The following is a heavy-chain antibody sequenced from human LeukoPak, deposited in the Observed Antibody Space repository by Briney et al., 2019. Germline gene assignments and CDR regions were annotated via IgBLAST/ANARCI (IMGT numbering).Heavy chain of an antibody. CDR2: IWYDGSNK. CDR3: ARTGYYDSSGYYANWYFDL. D-gene: IGHD3-22*01. V-gene: IGHV3-33*01. J-gene: IGHJ2*01. CDR1: GFTFSSYG. Sequence: GGSLRLSCAASGFTFSSYGMHWVRQAPGKGLEWVAVIWYDGSNKYYADSVKGRFTISRDNAKNSLYLQMNSLRAEDTAVYYCARTGYYDSSGYYANWYFDLWGRGTLVTVSS.